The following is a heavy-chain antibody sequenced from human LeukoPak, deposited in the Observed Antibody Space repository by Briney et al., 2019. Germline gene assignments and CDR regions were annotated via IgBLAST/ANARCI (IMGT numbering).Heavy chain of an antibody. CDR1: GGSMSSYY. CDR3: ARGARAGYNLEPFDY. J-gene: IGHJ4*02. Sequence: PSETLSLTCTVSGGSMSSYYWSWIRQPPGKGLEWIGYIYYSGSTRYNPSLKSRVTISVDTSKNQFSLKLSSVTAADTAVYYCARGARAGYNLEPFDYWGQGTLVTVSS. D-gene: IGHD5-24*01. CDR2: IYYSGST. V-gene: IGHV4-59*08.